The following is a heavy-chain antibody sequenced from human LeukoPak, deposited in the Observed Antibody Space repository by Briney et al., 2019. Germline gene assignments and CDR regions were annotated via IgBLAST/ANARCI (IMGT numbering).Heavy chain of an antibody. V-gene: IGHV3-74*01. CDR1: GFTFSNYW. Sequence: PGGSLRLSCAASGFTFSNYWMHWVRQAPGKGLVWVSRINTDGSSTTYADSVKGRFTISRDNTKNTLYLQMNSLRAEDTAVYYCARDIYGYFDLWGRGTLVTVSS. D-gene: IGHD3-16*01. CDR2: INTDGSST. J-gene: IGHJ2*01. CDR3: ARDIYGYFDL.